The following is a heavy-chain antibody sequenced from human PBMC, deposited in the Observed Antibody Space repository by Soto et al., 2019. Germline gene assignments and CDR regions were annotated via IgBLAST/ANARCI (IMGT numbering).Heavy chain of an antibody. CDR1: GFTFSSYA. CDR3: AREGGGYSYGRDYYYGMDV. CDR2: ISYDGSNK. Sequence: QVQLVESGGGVVQPGRSLRLSCAASGFTFSSYAMHWVRQAPGKGLEWVAVISYDGSNKYYADSVKGRFTISRDNAKNTLYLQMKRLRAGDTAVYYCAREGGGYSYGRDYYYGMDVWGQGTTVTVSS. D-gene: IGHD5-18*01. V-gene: IGHV3-30-3*01. J-gene: IGHJ6*02.